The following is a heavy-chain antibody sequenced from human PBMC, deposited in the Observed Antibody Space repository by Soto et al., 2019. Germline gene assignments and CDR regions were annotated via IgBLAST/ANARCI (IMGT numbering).Heavy chain of an antibody. V-gene: IGHV4-39*01. CDR2: IYYSGST. Sequence: SETLSLTCTVSGGSISSSSYYWGWIRQPPGKGLEWIGSIYYSGSTYYNPSLKSRVTISVDTSKNQFSPKLSSVTAADTAVYYCARLFPYGDYGFGYFDYWGQGTLVTVSS. CDR3: ARLFPYGDYGFGYFDY. D-gene: IGHD4-17*01. J-gene: IGHJ4*02. CDR1: GGSISSSSYY.